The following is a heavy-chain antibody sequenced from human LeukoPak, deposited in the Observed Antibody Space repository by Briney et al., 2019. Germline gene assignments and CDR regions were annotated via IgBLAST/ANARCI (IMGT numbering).Heavy chain of an antibody. V-gene: IGHV3-21*01. CDR1: GFTFSSYS. CDR3: ARDPVETGLFRRFDY. CDR2: ISSSSSYI. Sequence: PGGSLRLSCAASGFTFSSYSMNWVRQAPGKGLEWVSSISSSSSYIYYADSAKGRFTISRDNAKNSLYLQMNSLRAEDTAVYYCARDPVETGLFRRFDYWGQGTLVTVSS. J-gene: IGHJ4*02. D-gene: IGHD5-24*01.